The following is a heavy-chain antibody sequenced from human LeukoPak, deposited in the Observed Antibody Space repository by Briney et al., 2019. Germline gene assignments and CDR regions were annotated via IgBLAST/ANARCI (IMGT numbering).Heavy chain of an antibody. CDR3: ARVDIGYYDSSGYTD. Sequence: ASVKVSCKASGYTFSGHYLHWVRQAPGQGLEWMGRINPNSGGTKYAQKFQNRVTMTSDTSVSTAYMELRSLRSDDTAVYYCARVDIGYYDSSGYTDWGQGTLVTVSS. D-gene: IGHD3-22*01. CDR1: GYTFSGHY. J-gene: IGHJ4*02. V-gene: IGHV1-2*06. CDR2: INPNSGGT.